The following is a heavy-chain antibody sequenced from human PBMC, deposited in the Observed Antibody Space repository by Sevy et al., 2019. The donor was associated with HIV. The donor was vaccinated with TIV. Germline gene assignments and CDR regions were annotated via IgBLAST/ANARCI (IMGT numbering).Heavy chain of an antibody. D-gene: IGHD6-13*01. J-gene: IGHJ6*03. CDR2: IGTARDP. Sequence: GGSLRLSCAASGFTFSSYDMHWVRQATGKGLEWVSAIGTARDPYYPGSVTGRFTISRENAKNSVYLQMNSLRAGATAVYYCASGRIAASPYYYYMDVWGKGTPVTVSS. CDR1: GFTFSSYD. V-gene: IGHV3-13*05. CDR3: ASGRIAASPYYYYMDV.